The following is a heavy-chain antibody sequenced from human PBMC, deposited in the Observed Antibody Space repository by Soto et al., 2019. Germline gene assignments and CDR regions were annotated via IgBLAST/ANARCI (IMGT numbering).Heavy chain of an antibody. CDR2: IAGGGDSA. CDR3: ASLPGRHPADAY. J-gene: IGHJ4*02. CDR1: GCTFSSFA. Sequence: GGSLILSWAASGCTFSSFAVSWVRQAPGKGLEWVSTIAGGGDSAYHADSVKGRFTISRDNSRNTLFLQMTDLRAEDTAFYSCASLPGRHPADAYWGQGPLVPVSS. D-gene: IGHD3-10*01. V-gene: IGHV3-23*01.